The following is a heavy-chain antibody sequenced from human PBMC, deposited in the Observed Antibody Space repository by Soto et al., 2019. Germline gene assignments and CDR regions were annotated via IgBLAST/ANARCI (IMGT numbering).Heavy chain of an antibody. CDR2: IYHSGST. D-gene: IGHD3-10*01. CDR1: GASVSSGGYS. Sequence: PSETLSLTCPVSGASVSSGGYSWSWILQPPGKGLEWIGYIYHSGSTDYNPSLKSRVTISVDRSKNQFSLKLSSVTAADTAVYYCARWFGELRWFDPWGQGTLVTVSS. CDR3: ARWFGELRWFDP. V-gene: IGHV4-30-2*01. J-gene: IGHJ5*02.